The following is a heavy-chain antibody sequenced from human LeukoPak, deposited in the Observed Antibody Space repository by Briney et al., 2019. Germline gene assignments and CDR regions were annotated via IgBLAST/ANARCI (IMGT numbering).Heavy chain of an antibody. V-gene: IGHV1-8*01. CDR1: GYTFTSYD. D-gene: IGHD6-19*01. CDR2: MNPNSGNT. CDR3: ARRRGVAAVAGFSLGY. Sequence: ASVKVSCKASGYTFTSYDINWVRQATGQGLEWMGWMNPNSGNTGYAQKFQGRVTMTRNTSISTAYMELSSLRSEDTAVYYCARRRGVAAVAGFSLGYWGQGTLVTVSS. J-gene: IGHJ4*02.